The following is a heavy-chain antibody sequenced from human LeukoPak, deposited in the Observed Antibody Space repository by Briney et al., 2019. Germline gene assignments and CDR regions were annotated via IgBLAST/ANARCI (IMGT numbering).Heavy chain of an antibody. CDR2: IYHSGNT. CDR3: ARAPDMVRGVSLEFDP. CDR1: GYSISSGYY. Sequence: SETLSLTCAVSGYSISSGYYWGWIRQPPGKGLEWIGSIYHSGNTYYNPSLKSRVTISVDTSKNQFSLKLSSVTAADTAVYYCARAPDMVRGVSLEFDPWGQGTLVTASS. D-gene: IGHD3-10*01. J-gene: IGHJ5*02. V-gene: IGHV4-38-2*01.